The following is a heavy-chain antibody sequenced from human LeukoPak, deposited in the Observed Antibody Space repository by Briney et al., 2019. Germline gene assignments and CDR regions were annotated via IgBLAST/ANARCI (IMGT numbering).Heavy chain of an antibody. J-gene: IGHJ3*02. CDR3: TRAPYSSSWLSEDAFDI. CDR1: GFTFGDYA. CDR2: IRSKAYGGTT. Sequence: GGSLRLSCTASGFTFGDYAMSWARQAPGKGLEWVGFIRSKAYGGTTEYAASVKGRFTISRDDSKSIAYLQMNSLKTEDTAVYYCTRAPYSSSWLSEDAFDIWGQGTMVTVSS. D-gene: IGHD6-13*01. V-gene: IGHV3-49*04.